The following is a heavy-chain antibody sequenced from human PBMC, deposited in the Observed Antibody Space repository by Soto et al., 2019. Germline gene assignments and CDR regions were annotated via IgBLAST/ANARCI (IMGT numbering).Heavy chain of an antibody. CDR3: ARDNGDYDNAEYFQH. D-gene: IGHD4-17*01. CDR2: INPNTGGT. CDR1: GYTFTGNY. J-gene: IGHJ1*01. Sequence: QVQLVQSGAEVKKPGASVRVSCKASGYTFTGNYIHWVRQAPGQGLEWMGWINPNTGGTHYAQNFQSRVTMTRDTSITTSYTELSRLRSDDTALYYCARDNGDYDNAEYFQHWGQGTLVTVSS. V-gene: IGHV1-2*02.